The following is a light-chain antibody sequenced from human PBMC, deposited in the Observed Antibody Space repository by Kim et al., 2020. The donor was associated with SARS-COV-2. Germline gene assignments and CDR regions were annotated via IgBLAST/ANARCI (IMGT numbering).Light chain of an antibody. CDR2: KAS. CDR1: QSISSR. CDR3: QQYDNDPYT. Sequence: DIQMTQSPSTLSASVGDRVTITCRASQSISSRLAWYQQKPGKAPKLVIYKASNLESGVPSRFSGSGSGSDFILTISSLQPDDFATYYCQQYDNDPYTFGQETKLEI. V-gene: IGKV1-5*03. J-gene: IGKJ2*01.